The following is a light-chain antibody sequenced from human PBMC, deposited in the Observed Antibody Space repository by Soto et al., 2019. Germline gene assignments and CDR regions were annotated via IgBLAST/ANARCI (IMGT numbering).Light chain of an antibody. CDR3: AAWDDSLSGRV. CDR1: GSNIGPNY. Sequence: QSVLTQPPSASGTPGQRATMSCSGSGSNIGPNYVYWFQQFPGTAPKLLIYNNAQRPSGVPGRFSGSKSGTSASLDISGLRSEVEADYYCAAWDDSLSGRVFGGGTQLTVL. V-gene: IGLV1-47*02. J-gene: IGLJ3*02. CDR2: NNA.